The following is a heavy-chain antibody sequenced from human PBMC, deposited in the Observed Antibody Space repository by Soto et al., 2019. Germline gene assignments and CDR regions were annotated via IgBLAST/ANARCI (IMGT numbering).Heavy chain of an antibody. V-gene: IGHV4-59*01. CDR2: VYHSGAT. CDR3: AKWCGGCNAFDA. Sequence: PSETLSLTCSVSGGSTSSYYWNWIRQPPGKGLEWIGYVYHSGATNYDPSLKSRVTMSVDTSKNEFSLNLSSVTAADTAVYYCAKWCGGCNAFDAWGQGTKVTVSS. CDR1: GGSTSSYY. J-gene: IGHJ3*01. D-gene: IGHD2-8*01.